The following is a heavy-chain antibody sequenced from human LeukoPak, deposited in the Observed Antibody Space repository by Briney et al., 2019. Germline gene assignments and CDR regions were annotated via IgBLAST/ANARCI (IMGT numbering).Heavy chain of an antibody. CDR2: IIPIFGTA. Sequence: ASVKVSCKASGGTFSSYAISRVRQAPGQGLEWMGGIIPIFGTANYAQKFQGRVTITADESTSTAYMELSSLRSEDTAVYYCARVLYSSSWTYNWFDPWGQGTLVTVSS. CDR1: GGTFSSYA. J-gene: IGHJ5*02. D-gene: IGHD6-13*01. V-gene: IGHV1-69*01. CDR3: ARVLYSSSWTYNWFDP.